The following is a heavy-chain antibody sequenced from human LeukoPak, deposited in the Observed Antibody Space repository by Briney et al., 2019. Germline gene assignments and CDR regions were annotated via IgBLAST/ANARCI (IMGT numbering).Heavy chain of an antibody. CDR3: ARTPHSGSYSHFDY. CDR1: GFTFSSYA. V-gene: IGHV3-30-3*01. CDR2: ISYDGSNK. Sequence: GGSLRLSCAASGFTFSSYAMHWVRQAPGKGLEWVAVISYDGSNKYYADSVKGRFTISRGNSKNTLYLQMNSLRAEDTAVYYCARTPHSGSYSHFDYWGQGTLVTVSS. J-gene: IGHJ4*02. D-gene: IGHD1-26*01.